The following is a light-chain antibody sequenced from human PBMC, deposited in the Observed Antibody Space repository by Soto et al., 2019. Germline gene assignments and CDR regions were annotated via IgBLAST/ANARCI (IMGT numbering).Light chain of an antibody. CDR2: AAS. Sequence: DIHMTQSPSSLSASVADRVTITCLASQSISSYLNWYQQKPGKAPKLLIYAASSLQSGVPSRFSGSGSGTDFTLTISSLQPEDFATYYCQQSYSTPPFTFGPGTKVHIK. CDR1: QSISSY. V-gene: IGKV1-39*01. J-gene: IGKJ3*01. CDR3: QQSYSTPPFT.